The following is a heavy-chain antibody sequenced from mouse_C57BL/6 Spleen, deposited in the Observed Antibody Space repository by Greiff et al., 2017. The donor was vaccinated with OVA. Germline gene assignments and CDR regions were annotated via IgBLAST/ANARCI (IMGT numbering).Heavy chain of an antibody. V-gene: IGHV5-17*01. CDR2: ISSVSSTI. Sequence: EVQLVESGGGLVKPGGSLKLSCAASGFTFSDYGMHWVRQAPEKGLEWVAYISSVSSTIYYADTVKGRFTISRDNAKNTLFLQMTSLRSEDTAMYYCARDLRGAWFAYWGQGTLVTVSA. D-gene: IGHD1-1*01. CDR1: GFTFSDYG. J-gene: IGHJ3*01. CDR3: ARDLRGAWFAY.